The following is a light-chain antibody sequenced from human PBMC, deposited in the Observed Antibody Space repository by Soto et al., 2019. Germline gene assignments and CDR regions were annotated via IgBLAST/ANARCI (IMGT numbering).Light chain of an antibody. V-gene: IGKV1-5*01. Sequence: DIQMTQSPSTLSASVGDRVTIPCRASQSINNRLAWYQQKPGKAPKLLIFDVSTLEIGVPSRFSGSGSGTDFTLTISRLEPEDFAVYYCQQYGGSPRTFGQGTKVDIK. CDR2: DVS. CDR1: QSINNR. J-gene: IGKJ1*01. CDR3: QQYGGSPRT.